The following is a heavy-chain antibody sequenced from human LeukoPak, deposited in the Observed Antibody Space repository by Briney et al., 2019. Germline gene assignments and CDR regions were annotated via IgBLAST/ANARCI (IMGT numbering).Heavy chain of an antibody. CDR3: ARFDGGHFGY. D-gene: IGHD4-23*01. CDR1: GYTFTIYG. CDR2: ISAYKGNT. Sequence: GAAVKVSCKASGYTFTIYGISWVRQAPRQGLEGMGRISAYKGNTNYTQKLQGRDTMTTETSTSTAYMELRSLRSDQTAVYSCARFDGGHFGYWGKGTLVTVSS. V-gene: IGHV1-18*01. J-gene: IGHJ4*02.